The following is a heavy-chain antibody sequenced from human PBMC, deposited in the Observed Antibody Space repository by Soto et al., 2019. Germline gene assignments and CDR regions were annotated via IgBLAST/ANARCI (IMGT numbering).Heavy chain of an antibody. D-gene: IGHD1-26*01. CDR3: ARVSLVGPSGGWYFDY. Sequence: EVQLVESGGGLVQPGGSLRLSCAASGFTFSAHYMNWVRQAPGKGLEWVGRIKNKANSYTTEYAASVEGRFTISREDLKNSLYLQMNGLKTEDTAVYYCARVSLVGPSGGWYFDYWGQGAQVAVSS. J-gene: IGHJ4*02. V-gene: IGHV3-72*01. CDR2: IKNKANSYTT. CDR1: GFTFSAHY.